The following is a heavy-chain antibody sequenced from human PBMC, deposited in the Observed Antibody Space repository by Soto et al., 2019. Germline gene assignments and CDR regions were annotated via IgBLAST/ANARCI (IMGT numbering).Heavy chain of an antibody. J-gene: IGHJ4*02. V-gene: IGHV3-23*01. Sequence: EVQLLESGGGLVQPGGSLRLSCAASGFTFSSYAMSWVRQAPGKGLEWISAITGSGGSTYHADSVKGRFTISRDQSKNTLYLQMDSLRAEDTDIYCCAKGSAHASPYYFDFWGRGTLVTVSS. CDR2: ITGSGGST. CDR1: GFTFSSYA. CDR3: AKGSAHASPYYFDF.